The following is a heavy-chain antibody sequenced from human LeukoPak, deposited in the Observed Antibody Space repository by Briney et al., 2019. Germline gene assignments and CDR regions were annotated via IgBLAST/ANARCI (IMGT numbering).Heavy chain of an antibody. Sequence: AGGSLRLSCAASGLTFSNYEMNWVRQAPGKGLEWISYISSSGGTKYYADSVKGRFTISRDNAKNSLYLQMSSLRAEDTAVYYCARAPYSAYVAYWGQGTLVTVSS. D-gene: IGHD5-12*01. CDR1: GLTFSNYE. V-gene: IGHV3-48*03. J-gene: IGHJ4*02. CDR2: ISSSGGTK. CDR3: ARAPYSAYVAY.